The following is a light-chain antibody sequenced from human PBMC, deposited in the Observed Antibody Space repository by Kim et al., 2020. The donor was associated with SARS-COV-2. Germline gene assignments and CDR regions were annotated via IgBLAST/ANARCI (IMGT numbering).Light chain of an antibody. CDR3: QNYDSAPRT. V-gene: IGKV1-27*01. Sequence: DIQMTQSPSSLSASVGDRVTITCRASQGISSYLAWYQQQPVKVPKLLIYAASTVQSGVPSRFSGSGYGTDFTLTISSLQPEDVATYYCQNYDSAPRTFGGGTKVDIK. CDR1: QGISSY. J-gene: IGKJ4*01. CDR2: AAS.